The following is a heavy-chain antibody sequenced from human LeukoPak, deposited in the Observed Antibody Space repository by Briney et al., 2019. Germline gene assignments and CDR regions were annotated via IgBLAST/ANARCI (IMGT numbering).Heavy chain of an antibody. CDR3: ARRGIEYKYVLDV. V-gene: IGHV5-51*01. Sequence: GESLKISCKGSGYIFANYWIAWVRQTPGKGLEWMGLINPDDSDTRDSPSFQGQATISVDKSTSTAYLQWSSLKASDTAIYYCARRGIEYKYVLDVWGQGTTVSVSS. D-gene: IGHD2/OR15-2a*01. CDR1: GYIFANYW. CDR2: INPDDSDT. J-gene: IGHJ6*02.